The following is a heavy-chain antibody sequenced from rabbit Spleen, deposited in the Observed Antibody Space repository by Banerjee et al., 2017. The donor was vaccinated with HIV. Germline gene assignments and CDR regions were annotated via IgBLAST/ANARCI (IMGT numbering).Heavy chain of an antibody. CDR3: ARDSGSSFSSYGMDL. J-gene: IGHJ6*01. CDR1: GIDFNNNYW. CDR2: IDTGSSGFT. V-gene: IGHV1S40*01. D-gene: IGHD8-1*01. Sequence: QSLEESGGDLVKPGASLTLTCTASGIDFNNNYWICWVRQAPGKGLEWIACIDTGSSGFTYFASWAKGRFTISKTSSTTVTLQMNSLTAADTATYFCARDSGSSFSSYGMDLWGPGTLVTVS.